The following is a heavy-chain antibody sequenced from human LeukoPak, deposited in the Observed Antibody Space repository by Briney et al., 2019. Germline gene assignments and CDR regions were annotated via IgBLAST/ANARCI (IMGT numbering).Heavy chain of an antibody. CDR3: ARVSFGAAGTDYYYYVDV. CDR2: IYHSGST. CDR1: SYSINSGYY. D-gene: IGHD6-13*01. J-gene: IGHJ6*03. V-gene: IGHV4-38-2*02. Sequence: SETLSLTCTVSSYSINSGYYWGWIRQPPGKGLEWIGSIYHSGSTYYNPSLKSRVTISVDKSKNQFSLKLSSVTAADTAVYYCARVSFGAAGTDYYYYVDVWGKGTTVTVSS.